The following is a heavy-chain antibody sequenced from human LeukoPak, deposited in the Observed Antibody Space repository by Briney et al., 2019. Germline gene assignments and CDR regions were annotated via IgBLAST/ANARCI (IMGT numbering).Heavy chain of an antibody. Sequence: SQTLSLTCNVSGGSISSGGYYWSWIRQPPGKGLEWIGEINHSGSTNYNPSLKSRVTISVDTSKNQFSLKLSSVTAADTAVYYCARGDNSGYVYWGQGTLVTVSS. J-gene: IGHJ4*02. CDR1: GGSISSGGYY. D-gene: IGHD5-12*01. CDR3: ARGDNSGYVY. CDR2: INHSGST. V-gene: IGHV4-30-2*01.